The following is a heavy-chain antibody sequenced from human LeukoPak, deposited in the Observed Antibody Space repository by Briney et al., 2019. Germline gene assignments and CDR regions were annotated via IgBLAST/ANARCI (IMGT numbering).Heavy chain of an antibody. CDR3: ARDYGDYFDY. D-gene: IGHD4-17*01. CDR2: IYYSGST. J-gene: IGHJ4*02. CDR1: GGSISNYH. Sequence: PSETLSLTCTVSGGSISNYHWSWLRQPPGKGLEWIGYIYYSGSTNYNPSLKSRVIISVDTSKNQFSLKLSSVAAADTAVYYCARDYGDYFDYWGQGTLVTVSS. V-gene: IGHV4-59*01.